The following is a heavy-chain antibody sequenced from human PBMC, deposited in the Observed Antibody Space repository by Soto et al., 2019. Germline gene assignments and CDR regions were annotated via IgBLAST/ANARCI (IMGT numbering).Heavy chain of an antibody. D-gene: IGHD6-6*01. Sequence: VASVKVSCKASGYTFTGYYMHWVRQAPGQGLEWMGWINPNSGGTNYAQKFQGWVTMTRDTSISTAYMELSRLRSDDTAVYYCARRAHHSRSSPFDYWGQGTLVTVSS. V-gene: IGHV1-2*04. J-gene: IGHJ4*02. CDR2: INPNSGGT. CDR1: GYTFTGYY. CDR3: ARRAHHSRSSPFDY.